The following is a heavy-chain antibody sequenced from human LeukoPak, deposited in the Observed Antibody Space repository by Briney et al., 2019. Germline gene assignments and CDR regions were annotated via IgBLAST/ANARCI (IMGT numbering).Heavy chain of an antibody. Sequence: GGSLRLSCTASGFIFSSYWMSWVRQAPGKGLEWVANIKQDGSEKYYADSVKGRFTFSRDNAKNSLYLQMNSLRAEDTALYYCAKDTSSSPLDSSGWGFDYWGQGTLVTVSS. CDR3: AKDTSSSPLDSSGWGFDY. V-gene: IGHV3-7*03. J-gene: IGHJ4*02. D-gene: IGHD6-19*01. CDR1: GFIFSSYW. CDR2: IKQDGSEK.